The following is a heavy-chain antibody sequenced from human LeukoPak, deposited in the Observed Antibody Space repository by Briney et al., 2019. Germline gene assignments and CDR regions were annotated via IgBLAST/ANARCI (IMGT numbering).Heavy chain of an antibody. D-gene: IGHD3-22*01. CDR3: ARGSSGFDYYYYMDV. CDR1: GYTFSSYG. Sequence: ASVNVSCKASGYTFSSYGVSWVRQAPGQGLEWMGWISAYNGNTNYAQKLQGRVTMTTDTSTSTAYMELRSLRSDDTAVYYCARGSSGFDYYYYMDVWGKGTTVTVSS. J-gene: IGHJ6*03. V-gene: IGHV1-18*01. CDR2: ISAYNGNT.